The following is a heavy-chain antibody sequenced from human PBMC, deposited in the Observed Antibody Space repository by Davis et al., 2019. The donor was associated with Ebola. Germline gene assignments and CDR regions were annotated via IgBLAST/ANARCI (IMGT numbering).Heavy chain of an antibody. V-gene: IGHV4-59*08. CDR1: GGSISNYY. Sequence: SETLSLTCTVSGGSISNYYWSWIRQPPGKGLEWIGSIYHSGSTYYNPSLKSRVTISVDTSKNQFSLKLSSVTAADTAVYYCARRSGTVGDWGQGTLVTVSS. CDR2: IYHSGST. D-gene: IGHD1-26*01. J-gene: IGHJ4*02. CDR3: ARRSGTVGD.